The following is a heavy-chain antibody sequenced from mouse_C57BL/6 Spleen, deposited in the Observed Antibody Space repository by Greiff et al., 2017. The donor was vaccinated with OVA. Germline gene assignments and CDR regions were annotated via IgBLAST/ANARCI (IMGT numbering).Heavy chain of an antibody. V-gene: IGHV8-12*01. CDR1: GFSLSTSGMG. D-gene: IGHD1-1*01. CDR3: AHYYGSSWAMDY. CDR2: IYWDDDK. J-gene: IGHJ4*01. Sequence: ESGPGILQSSQTLSLTCSFSGFSLSTSGMGVSWIRQPSGKGLEWLAHIYWDDDKRYNPSLKSRLTISKDTSRHQVFLKITSVDTADTATYDCAHYYGSSWAMDYWGQGTSVTVSS.